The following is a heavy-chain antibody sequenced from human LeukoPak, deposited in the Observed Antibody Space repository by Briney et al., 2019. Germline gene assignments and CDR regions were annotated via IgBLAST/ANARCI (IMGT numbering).Heavy chain of an antibody. CDR3: ARHYRKGSSGWYYFDY. D-gene: IGHD6-19*01. Sequence: SETLSLTCTVSGGSISSSSYYWGWIRQPPGKGLEWIGEINHSGSTNYNPSLKSRVTISVDTSKNQFSLKLSSVTAADTAVYYCARHYRKGSSGWYYFDYWGQGTLVTVSS. V-gene: IGHV4-39*01. J-gene: IGHJ4*02. CDR2: INHSGST. CDR1: GGSISSSSYY.